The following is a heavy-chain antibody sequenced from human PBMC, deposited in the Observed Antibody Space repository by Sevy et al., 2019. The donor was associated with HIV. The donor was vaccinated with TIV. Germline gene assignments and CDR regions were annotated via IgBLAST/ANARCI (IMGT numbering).Heavy chain of an antibody. V-gene: IGHV3-48*03. CDR1: GFTFSSYE. D-gene: IGHD2-15*01. Sequence: GSLRLSCAASGFTFSSYEMNWVRQAPGKGLEWVSYISSSGSTIYYADSVKGRFTISRDNAKNSLYLQMNSLRAEDTAVYYCARVARYCSGGSCYYYYYGMDVWGQGTTVTVSS. CDR3: ARVARYCSGGSCYYYYYGMDV. CDR2: ISSSGSTI. J-gene: IGHJ6*02.